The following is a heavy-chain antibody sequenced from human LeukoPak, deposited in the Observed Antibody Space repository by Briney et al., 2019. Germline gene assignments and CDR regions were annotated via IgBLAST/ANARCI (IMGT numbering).Heavy chain of an antibody. V-gene: IGHV3-48*01. Sequence: PGGSLRLSCAASALTLSSYSMNWVRQAPGKGLEWVSYISSSSSTIYYADSVKGRFTISRDNAKNSLYLQMNSLRAEDTAVYYCARDHWLGWGQGTLVTVSS. D-gene: IGHD5-12*01. CDR2: ISSSSSTI. CDR3: ARDHWLG. CDR1: ALTLSSYS. J-gene: IGHJ4*02.